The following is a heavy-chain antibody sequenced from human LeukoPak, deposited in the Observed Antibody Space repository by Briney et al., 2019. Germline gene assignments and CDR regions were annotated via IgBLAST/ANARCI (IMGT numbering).Heavy chain of an antibody. CDR3: ARIHSYYDILTGYYYFDY. CDR2: ISAYNGNT. Sequence: ASVKVSCKASGYTFTSYGISWVRQAPGQGLEWMGWISAYNGNTNYAQKLQGRVTMTPDTYTSTAYIELRSLRSDDTGVYYCARIHSYYDILTGYYYFDYWGQGTLVGVSS. CDR1: GYTFTSYG. D-gene: IGHD3-9*01. J-gene: IGHJ4*02. V-gene: IGHV1-18*01.